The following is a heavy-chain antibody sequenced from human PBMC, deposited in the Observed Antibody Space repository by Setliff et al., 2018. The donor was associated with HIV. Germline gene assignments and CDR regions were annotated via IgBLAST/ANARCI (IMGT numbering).Heavy chain of an antibody. CDR2: IYYSGST. V-gene: IGHV4-31*03. J-gene: IGHJ4*02. D-gene: IGHD5-18*01. Sequence: SETLSLTCTVSGGSISSGGYYWSWIRQHPGKGLEWIGYIYYSGSTYYNPSLKSRVTISGDTSKNQFSLKLSSVTAADTAVYYCARVPRQLLKGAAAYFDYWGQGTLVTVSS. CDR3: ARVPRQLLKGAAAYFDY. CDR1: GGSISSGGYY.